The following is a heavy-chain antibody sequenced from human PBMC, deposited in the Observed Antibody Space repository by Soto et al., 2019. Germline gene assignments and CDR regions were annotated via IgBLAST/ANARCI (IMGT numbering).Heavy chain of an antibody. V-gene: IGHV3-30*04. D-gene: IGHD1-26*01. CDR2: ISPDGTNK. J-gene: IGHJ4*02. CDR3: ARVGSGGGGDY. Sequence: GGSLRLSCVASGFIFSGSAMYWVRQAPGKGLEWVGVISPDGTNKYYVDSVKGRFSISRDDSENTLFLQMNSLRPDDTAVYYCARVGSGGGGDYWGQGSLVTVSS. CDR1: GFIFSGSA.